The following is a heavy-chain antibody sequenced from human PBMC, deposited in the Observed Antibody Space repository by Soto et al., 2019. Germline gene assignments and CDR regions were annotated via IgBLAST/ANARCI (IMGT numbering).Heavy chain of an antibody. CDR2: LSYDGTDK. V-gene: IGHV3-30*18. CDR1: GFTMRSYG. Sequence: QVQLVESGGGVGQHGRSLRLSCVTSGFTMRSYGLYWVRQAPGKGLEWVATLSYDGTDKNYADSVKGRFSVSRDESKKTLYLQMDSLSAEDTATYYCAKDGHYGHPPDHSGQGTLVTVSS. CDR3: AKDGHYGHPPDH. J-gene: IGHJ4*02. D-gene: IGHD4-17*01.